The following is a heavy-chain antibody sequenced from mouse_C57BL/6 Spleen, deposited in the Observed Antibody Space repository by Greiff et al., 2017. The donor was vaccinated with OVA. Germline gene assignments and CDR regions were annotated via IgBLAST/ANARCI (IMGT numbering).Heavy chain of an antibody. D-gene: IGHD1-1*01. CDR2: IDPSDSYT. V-gene: IGHV1-50*01. CDR3: ARYTTVGDY. J-gene: IGHJ2*01. CDR1: GYTFTSYW. Sequence: QVQLQQPGAELVKPGASVKLSCKASGYTFTSYWMQWVKQRPGQGLEWIGEIDPSDSYTNYNQKFKGKATLTVDTSSSTAYMKLSSLTSEDSAVYYCARYTTVGDYWGQGTTLTASS.